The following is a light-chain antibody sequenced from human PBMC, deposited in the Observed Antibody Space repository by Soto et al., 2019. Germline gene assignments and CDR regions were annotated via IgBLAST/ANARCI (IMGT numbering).Light chain of an antibody. CDR2: AAS. CDR1: QSIGDS. J-gene: IGKJ1*01. CDR3: QQSYSTPRT. V-gene: IGKV1-39*01. Sequence: DIQMTQSPSTLSASVGDRVTITCRASQSIGDSLAWYQQKPGKAPKLLIYAASSLQSGVPSRFSGSGSGTDFTLTISSLQPEDFATYYCQQSYSTPRTFGQGTKVDIK.